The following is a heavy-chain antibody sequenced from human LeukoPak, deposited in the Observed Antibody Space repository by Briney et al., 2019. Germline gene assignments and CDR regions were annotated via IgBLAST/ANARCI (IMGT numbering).Heavy chain of an antibody. CDR2: IRSKAYGGTT. J-gene: IGHJ4*02. CDR3: TRGSGTSGDYYFDY. V-gene: IGHV3-49*04. D-gene: IGHD4-17*01. Sequence: GGSLRLSCTASGFTFGDYAMSWVRQAPGKGLEWVGFIRSKAYGGTTEYAASVKGRFTISRDDSKSIAYLQMNSLKTEDTAVYYCTRGSGTSGDYYFDYWGQGTLDTVSS. CDR1: GFTFGDYA.